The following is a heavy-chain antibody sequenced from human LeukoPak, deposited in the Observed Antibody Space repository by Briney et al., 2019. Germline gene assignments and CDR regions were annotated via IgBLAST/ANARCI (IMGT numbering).Heavy chain of an antibody. CDR3: ARDRGQSYFDY. Sequence: GGSLRLSCAASGFTFSSYEMNWVRQAPGKGLEWVSYISSSGSTIYYADSVKGRSTISRDNAKNSLYLQMNSLRAEDTAGYYCARDRGQSYFDYWGQGTLVTVSS. CDR1: GFTFSSYE. CDR2: ISSSGSTI. V-gene: IGHV3-48*03. J-gene: IGHJ4*02. D-gene: IGHD3-10*01.